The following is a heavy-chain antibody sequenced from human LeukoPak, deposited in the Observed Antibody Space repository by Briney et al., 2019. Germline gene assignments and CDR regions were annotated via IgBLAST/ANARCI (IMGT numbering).Heavy chain of an antibody. V-gene: IGHV3-23*01. CDR3: ARTIARYSNSWLYFYYGLDV. CDR1: GFTFGGYA. D-gene: IGHD3-9*01. J-gene: IGHJ6*02. Sequence: PGGSLRLSCTASGFTFGGYAMSWVRQAPGKGLEWVSSISGGSENTYYADSVKGRFTISRDNSKTTLYLQMNSLRAEDTAVYYCARTIARYSNSWLYFYYGLDVWGQGTTVTVSS. CDR2: ISGGSENT.